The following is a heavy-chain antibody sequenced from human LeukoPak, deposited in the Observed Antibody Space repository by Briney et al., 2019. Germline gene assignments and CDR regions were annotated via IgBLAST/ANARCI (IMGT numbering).Heavy chain of an antibody. D-gene: IGHD3-16*02. CDR3: TRGPGYDYVWGSYRADY. V-gene: IGHV3-64*01. J-gene: IGHJ4*02. CDR2: ITSSGSST. Sequence: QAGGSLRLSCAASGFIFYSYAMHWVRQAPGRELEYVSAITSSGSSTFYANSVKGRFTISRDNSKNTLYLQMGSLRPDDMAVYYCTRGPGYDYVWGSYRADYWGQGILVTVSS. CDR1: GFIFYSYA.